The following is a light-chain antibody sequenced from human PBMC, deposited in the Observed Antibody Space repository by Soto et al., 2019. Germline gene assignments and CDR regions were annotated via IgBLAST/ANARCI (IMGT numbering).Light chain of an antibody. V-gene: IGLV2-11*01. J-gene: IGLJ2*01. CDR3: CSYAGNNAVV. CDR1: SSDVGGYNY. CDR2: DVS. Sequence: QSALTQPRSVSGSPGQSVTISCTGTSSDVGGYNYVSWYQQHPGKAPKLMIYDVSRRPSGVPDRFSGSKSGNTASLTISGLQAEDEADYYCCSYAGNNAVVFGGGTKLTVL.